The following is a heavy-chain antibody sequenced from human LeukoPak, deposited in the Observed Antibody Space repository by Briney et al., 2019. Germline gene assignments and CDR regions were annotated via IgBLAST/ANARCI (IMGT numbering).Heavy chain of an antibody. J-gene: IGHJ4*02. CDR2: INPSGGST. D-gene: IGHD5-18*01. CDR1: GYTLTELS. CDR3: ARDMYSYTTYYFDY. Sequence: ASVKVSCKVSGYTLTELSMHWVRQAPGQGLEWMGIINPSGGSTSYAQKFQGRVTMTRDTSTSAVYMELSSLRSEDTAVYYCARDMYSYTTYYFDYWGQGTLVTVSS. V-gene: IGHV1-46*01.